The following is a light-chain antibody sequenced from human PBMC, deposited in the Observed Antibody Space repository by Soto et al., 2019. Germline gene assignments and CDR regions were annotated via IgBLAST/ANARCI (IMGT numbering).Light chain of an antibody. J-gene: IGLJ7*01. CDR3: VAWDDSLRCAV. CDR1: TSNIGNNL. CDR2: ANS. V-gene: IGLV1-47*01. Sequence: QSVLTQPPSTSGTPGQSVTISCSGSTSNIGNNLVYWYQQVPGTAPKLLIYANSQRPSVVPGRFSGSKSGTSASLAISGLRSEDEADYYCVAWDDSLRCAVFGGGTQLTVL.